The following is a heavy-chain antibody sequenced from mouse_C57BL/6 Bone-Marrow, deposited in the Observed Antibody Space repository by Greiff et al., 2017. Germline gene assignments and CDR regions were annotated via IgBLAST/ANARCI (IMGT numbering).Heavy chain of an antibody. J-gene: IGHJ3*01. V-gene: IGHV5-17*01. CDR3: ARPDKAWFAY. CDR2: ISSGSSTI. Sequence: EVKLVESGGGLVKPGGSLKLSCAASGFTFSDYGMHWVRQAPEKGLEWVAYISSGSSTIYYADTVKGRFTISRDNATNTLFLQITSLRSEDTAMYYCARPDKAWFAYWGQGTLVTVSA. CDR1: GFTFSDYG.